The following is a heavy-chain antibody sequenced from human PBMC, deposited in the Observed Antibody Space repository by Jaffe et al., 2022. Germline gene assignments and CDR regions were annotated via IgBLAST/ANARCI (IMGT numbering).Heavy chain of an antibody. CDR2: INHSGST. CDR1: GGSFSGYY. Sequence: QVQLQQWGAGLLKPSETLSLTCAVYGGSFSGYYWSWIRQPPGKGLEWIGEINHSGSTNYNPSLKSRVTISVDTSKNQFSLKLSSVTAADTAVYYCARGGGGYPPLNYYYYMDVWGKGTTVTVSS. CDR3: ARGGGGYPPLNYYYYMDV. V-gene: IGHV4-34*01. D-gene: IGHD3-22*01. J-gene: IGHJ6*03.